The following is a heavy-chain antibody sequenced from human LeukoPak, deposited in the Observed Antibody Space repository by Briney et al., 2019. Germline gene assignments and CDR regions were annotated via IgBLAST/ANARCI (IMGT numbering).Heavy chain of an antibody. J-gene: IGHJ4*02. D-gene: IGHD3-10*01. Sequence: GGSLRLSCAASGFTFDDYAMHWVRQAPGKGLEWVSGISWNSVSIGYADSVKARFTISRDNAKNALYLQMNRLRAEATVLYYCAKGYYGSGEIFDYWGQGTLVTVSS. V-gene: IGHV3-9*01. CDR2: ISWNSVSI. CDR3: AKGYYGSGEIFDY. CDR1: GFTFDDYA.